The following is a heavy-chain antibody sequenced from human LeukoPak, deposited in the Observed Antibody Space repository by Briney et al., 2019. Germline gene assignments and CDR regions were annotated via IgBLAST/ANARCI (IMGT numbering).Heavy chain of an antibody. J-gene: IGHJ4*02. CDR2: INHSGST. CDR3: ARGGDRGY. D-gene: IGHD3-10*01. CDR1: GGSFIGYY. V-gene: IGHV4-34*01. Sequence: PSETLSLTCAVYGGSFIGYYWSWIRQPPGKGLEWIGEINHSGSTNYNPSLESRVTISVDTSKNQFSLKLSSVTAADTAVYYCARGGDRGYWGQGTLVTVSS.